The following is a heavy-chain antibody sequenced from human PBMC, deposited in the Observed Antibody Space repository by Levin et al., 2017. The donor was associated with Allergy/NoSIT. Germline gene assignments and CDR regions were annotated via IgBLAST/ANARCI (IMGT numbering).Heavy chain of an antibody. CDR2: FDPEDGET. Sequence: GESLKISCKVSGYTLTELSMHWVRQAPGKGLEWMGGFDPEDGETIYAQKFQGRVTMTEDTSTDTAYMELSSLRSEDTAVYYCATVREWLRLGVFDYWGQGTLVTVSS. CDR1: GYTLTELS. D-gene: IGHD5-12*01. V-gene: IGHV1-24*01. J-gene: IGHJ4*02. CDR3: ATVREWLRLGVFDY.